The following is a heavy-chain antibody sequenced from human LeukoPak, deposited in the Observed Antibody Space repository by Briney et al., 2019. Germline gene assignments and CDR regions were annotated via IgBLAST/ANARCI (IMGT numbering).Heavy chain of an antibody. J-gene: IGHJ4*02. CDR3: AKSSYYDSSGYYREYYFDY. CDR1: GFTFSSYA. Sequence: GGSLRLSCAASGFTFSSYAMSWVRQAPGKGLEWVSAISGGGGSTYYADSVKGRFTISRDNSKNTLYLQMSSLRAGDTAVYYCAKSSYYDSSGYYREYYFDYWGQGTLVTVSS. D-gene: IGHD3-22*01. V-gene: IGHV3-23*01. CDR2: ISGGGGST.